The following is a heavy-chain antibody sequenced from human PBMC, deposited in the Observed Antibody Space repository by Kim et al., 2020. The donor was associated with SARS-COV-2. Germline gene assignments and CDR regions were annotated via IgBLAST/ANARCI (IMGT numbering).Heavy chain of an antibody. CDR3: ARQIAARRGGFDY. D-gene: IGHD6-6*01. CDR2: IYYSGST. CDR1: GGSISSSSYY. J-gene: IGHJ4*02. V-gene: IGHV4-39*01. Sequence: SETLSLICTVSGGSISSSSYYWGWIRQPPGKGLEWIGSIYYSGSTYYNPSLKSRVTISVDTSKNQFSLKLSSVTAADTAVYYCARQIAARRGGFDYWGQGALVTVSS.